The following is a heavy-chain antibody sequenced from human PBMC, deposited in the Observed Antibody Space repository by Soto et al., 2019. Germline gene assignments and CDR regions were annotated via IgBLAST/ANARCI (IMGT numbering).Heavy chain of an antibody. D-gene: IGHD3-3*01. CDR1: GFTFTNYW. CDR2: IKQDGSEK. CDR3: ARDMGVFWSGYPEGGFDY. Sequence: GALRLSCAASGFTFTNYWMSWVRQAPGKGLEWVANIKQDGSEKYYADSAKGRFIISRDNAKTSLYLQMNSLRAEDTAVYYCARDMGVFWSGYPEGGFDYWGQGAPVTVSS. J-gene: IGHJ4*02. V-gene: IGHV3-7*01.